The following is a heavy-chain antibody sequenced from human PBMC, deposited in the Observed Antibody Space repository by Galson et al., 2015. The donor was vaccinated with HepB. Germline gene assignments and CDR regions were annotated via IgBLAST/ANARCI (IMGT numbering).Heavy chain of an antibody. D-gene: IGHD3-3*02. CDR1: GFSFSTYW. Sequence: SLRLSCAASGFSFSTYWMTWVRQAPGKGLEWVANIKQDGGETYYLDSVKGRFTISRDNAKSSVYLQMNSLRAEDTAVYYCARISPRWGQGTLVTVSS. J-gene: IGHJ4*02. CDR2: IKQDGGET. CDR3: ARISPR. V-gene: IGHV3-7*03.